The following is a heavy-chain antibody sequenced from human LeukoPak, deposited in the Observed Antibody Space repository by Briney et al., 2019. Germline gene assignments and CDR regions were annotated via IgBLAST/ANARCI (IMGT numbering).Heavy chain of an antibody. J-gene: IGHJ4*02. D-gene: IGHD4-17*01. CDR3: APRTTLGIDY. CDR2: INYNGRNN. V-gene: IGHV3-30*02. Sequence: QPGGSLRLSCAASGFTFSSYGMHWVRQAPGRGLEWVSFINYNGRNNYYADSVKGRFTISRDNSKNTLYLQMNSLRAEDTAVYYCAPRTTLGIDYWGQGTLVTVSS. CDR1: GFTFSSYG.